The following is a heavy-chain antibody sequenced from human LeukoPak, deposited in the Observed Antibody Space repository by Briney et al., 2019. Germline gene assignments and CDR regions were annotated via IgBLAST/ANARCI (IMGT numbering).Heavy chain of an antibody. Sequence: GGSLRLSCAASGFGFSSYAMSWVRQAPGKGLEWVSAISGSGGSTYYADSVKGRFTISRDNSKNTLYLQMNSLRAEDTAVYYCAKDLDIVVVVAASYPFDYWGQGTLVTVSS. D-gene: IGHD2-15*01. CDR3: AKDLDIVVVVAASYPFDY. CDR1: GFGFSSYA. J-gene: IGHJ4*02. V-gene: IGHV3-23*01. CDR2: ISGSGGST.